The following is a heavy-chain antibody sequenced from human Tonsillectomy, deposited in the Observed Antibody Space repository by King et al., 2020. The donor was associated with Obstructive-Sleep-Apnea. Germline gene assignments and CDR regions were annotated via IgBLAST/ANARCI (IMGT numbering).Heavy chain of an antibody. CDR2: IAYDGSNK. CDR1: GFTFSSYA. V-gene: IGHV3-30-3*01. Sequence: VQLVESGGGVVQPGRSLRLSCAASGFTFSSYALHWVRQAPGKGLEWVACIAYDGSNKYYADSVKGRFTISRDNSKNTLYLQMNSLRAEDTAVYYCARVGITMVRGVIWYFDYWGQGTLVTVSS. D-gene: IGHD3-10*01. J-gene: IGHJ4*02. CDR3: ARVGITMVRGVIWYFDY.